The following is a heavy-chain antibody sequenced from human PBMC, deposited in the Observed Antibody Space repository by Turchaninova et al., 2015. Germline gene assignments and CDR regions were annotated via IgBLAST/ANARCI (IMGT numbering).Heavy chain of an antibody. CDR2: IDWDDDK. CDR3: AHRPKPYHFDY. J-gene: IGHJ4*02. Sequence: QITLKESGPTLVKPTQTLTLTCSFSWFSLSTSGVGVGWIRQPPGKALEWLALIDWDDDKRYSPSLKSRLTITKDTSKNQVVLKMTNMDPVDTATYYCAHRPKPYHFDYWGQGTLVTVSS. V-gene: IGHV2-5*02. D-gene: IGHD2-2*01. CDR1: WFSLSTSGVG.